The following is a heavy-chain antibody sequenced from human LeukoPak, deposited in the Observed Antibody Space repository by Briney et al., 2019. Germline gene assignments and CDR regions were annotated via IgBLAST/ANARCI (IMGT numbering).Heavy chain of an antibody. J-gene: IGHJ4*02. CDR2: INWNGGST. D-gene: IGHD3-9*01. Sequence: GGSLRLSCAASGFTFDDYGMSWVRQAPGKGLEWVSGINWNGGSTGYADSVKGRFAISRDNAKNSLYLQMNSLRAEDTALYYCARASSLLRYFDGHTSPSDYWGQGTLVTVSS. CDR1: GFTFDDYG. CDR3: ARASSLLRYFDGHTSPSDY. V-gene: IGHV3-20*04.